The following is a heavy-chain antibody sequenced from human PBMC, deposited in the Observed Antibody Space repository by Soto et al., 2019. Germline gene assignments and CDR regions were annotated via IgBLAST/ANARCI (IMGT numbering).Heavy chain of an antibody. J-gene: IGHJ4*02. V-gene: IGHV6-1*01. CDR1: GDSVSKFGSA. D-gene: IGHD3-10*01. Sequence: QVQLQQSGPGLVKPSQTLSLNCAISGDSVSKFGSAWNWIRQSPSRGLEWLGRKYYNSTWYSDYAASVKGRITINPDTSKNQVSLQLNSVTPEDTAIYYCARNFYGSGSFYSSFDDWGQGAQVTVSS. CDR3: ARNFYGSGSFYSSFDD. CDR2: KYYNSTWYS.